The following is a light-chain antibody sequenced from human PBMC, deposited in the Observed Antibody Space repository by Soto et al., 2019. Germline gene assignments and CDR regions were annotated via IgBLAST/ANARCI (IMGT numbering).Light chain of an antibody. J-gene: IGKJ2*01. Sequence: EIVMTQSPATLSVSPGERATVSCRASQTVGSNLAWYQQKPGQAPRLLLYGASTRATDIPARFSGSGSGTEFTLTISSLESEDFAVFYCQQYNNRPFTFGQGTKLEIK. V-gene: IGKV3-15*01. CDR1: QTVGSN. CDR3: QQYNNRPFT. CDR2: GAS.